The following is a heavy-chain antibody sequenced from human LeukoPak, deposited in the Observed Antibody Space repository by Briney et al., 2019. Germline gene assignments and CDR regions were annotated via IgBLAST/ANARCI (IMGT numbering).Heavy chain of an antibody. CDR2: IMQDGGEK. J-gene: IGHJ6*03. CDR1: GFAFNGYW. D-gene: IGHD5-12*01. CDR3: ARDNSGYDANYNYYYYMDV. V-gene: IGHV3-7*01. Sequence: GGSLRLSCAASGFAFNGYWMSWVRQAPGKGLEWVANIMQDGGEKYYVDSVKGRFIISRDNAKKSLYLQMNSLRAEDTAVYYCARDNSGYDANYNYYYYMDVWGKGTTVTISS.